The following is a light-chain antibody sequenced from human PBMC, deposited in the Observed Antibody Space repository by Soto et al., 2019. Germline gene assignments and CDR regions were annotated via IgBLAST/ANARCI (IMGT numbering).Light chain of an antibody. CDR2: VAS. Sequence: EIVMTQSPATLSVSPGERDTLSCRASQSVSSNLAWYQQKPGQTPKLLIYVASTRATGIPARFSGSGSGTEFSLAISSLQSEDFAVYYCQQYDVWRLTFGGGTKVEFK. J-gene: IGKJ4*01. V-gene: IGKV3-15*01. CDR3: QQYDVWRLT. CDR1: QSVSSN.